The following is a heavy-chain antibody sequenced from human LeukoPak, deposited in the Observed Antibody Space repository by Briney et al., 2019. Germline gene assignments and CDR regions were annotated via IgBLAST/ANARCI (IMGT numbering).Heavy chain of an antibody. D-gene: IGHD1-26*01. CDR1: GGTFSSYA. CDR3: ARVGRDGHFDY. CDR2: IIPILGIA. V-gene: IGHV1-69*04. J-gene: IGHJ4*02. Sequence: SVKVSCKASGGTFSSYAISWVRQAPGQGLEWMGRIIPILGIANYAQKFQDRVTITADKSTSTAYMELSSLRSEDTAVYYCARVGRDGHFDYWGQGTLVTVSS.